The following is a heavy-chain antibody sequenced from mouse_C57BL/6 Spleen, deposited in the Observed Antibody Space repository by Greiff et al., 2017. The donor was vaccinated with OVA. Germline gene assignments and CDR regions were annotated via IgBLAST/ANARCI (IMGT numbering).Heavy chain of an antibody. D-gene: IGHD1-1*01. CDR2: IRNKANGYTT. J-gene: IGHJ3*01. CDR3: ARNNYSWFAY. CDR1: GFTFTDYY. V-gene: IGHV7-3*01. Sequence: DVMLVESGGGLVQPGGSLSLSCAASGFTFTDYYMSWVRQPPGKALEWLGFIRNKANGYTTEYSASVKGRFTISRDNSQSILYLQMNALSAEDSATYYCARNNYSWFAYWGQGTPVTVSA.